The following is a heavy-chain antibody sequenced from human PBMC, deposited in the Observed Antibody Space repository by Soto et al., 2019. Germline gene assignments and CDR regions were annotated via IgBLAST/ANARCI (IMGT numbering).Heavy chain of an antibody. Sequence: QITLKESGPTLVKPTQTLTLTCTFSGFSLSTSGVGVGWIRQPPGKALEWLALIYWDDDKRYSPSLKSRLTITTDTTKNQVVLKMSNIDLVDTATYFCAGDLWLGEVVGYGVDYWGQGTLVTVSS. CDR1: GFSLSTSGVG. J-gene: IGHJ4*02. V-gene: IGHV2-5*02. CDR2: IYWDDDK. D-gene: IGHD3-10*01. CDR3: AGDLWLGEVVGYGVDY.